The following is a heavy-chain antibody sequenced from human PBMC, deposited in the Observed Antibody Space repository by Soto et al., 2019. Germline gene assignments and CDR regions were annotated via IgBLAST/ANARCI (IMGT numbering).Heavy chain of an antibody. D-gene: IGHD2-15*01. CDR2: IYYDGSNE. CDR3: ARVDVVVAADAFDI. CDR1: EFTFSNFG. Sequence: VQLVESGGGVVQPGRSLRPSCAASEFTFSNFGMHWVRQAPGKGLEWVAVIYYDGSNEYYADSVKGRFTISRDNSKNTLYLQMNSLRAEDTAVYYCARVDVVVAADAFDIWGQGTMVTVSS. J-gene: IGHJ3*02. V-gene: IGHV3-33*01.